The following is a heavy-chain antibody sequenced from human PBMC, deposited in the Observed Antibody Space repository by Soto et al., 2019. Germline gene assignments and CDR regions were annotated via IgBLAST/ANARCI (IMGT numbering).Heavy chain of an antibody. CDR2: INSDGSST. D-gene: IGHD1-1*01. J-gene: IGHJ6*03. CDR1: GFTFSSYW. Sequence: GGSLRLSCAASGFTFSSYWMHWVRQAPGKGLVWVSRINSDGSSTSYADSVKGRFTISRDNAKNTLYLQMNSLRAEDTAVYYCARSIRRGTGTTTYYYYYMDVWGKGTTVTVSS. CDR3: ARSIRRGTGTTTYYYYYMDV. V-gene: IGHV3-74*01.